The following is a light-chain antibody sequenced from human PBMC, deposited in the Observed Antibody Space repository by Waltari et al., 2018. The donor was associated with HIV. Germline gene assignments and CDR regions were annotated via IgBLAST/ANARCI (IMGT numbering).Light chain of an antibody. J-gene: IGLJ1*01. CDR2: EVN. CDR1: SSTVGNYDL. Sequence: QSALTQPASVSGSLGQSITISCTGTSSTVGNYDLVSWYQQHPGKAPKIIIYEVNKRPPGASNLMSGSKSGNTASLTISGLQAEDEADYYCCSYSDRRIYVFGSGTRVSAL. CDR3: CSYSDRRIYV. V-gene: IGLV2-23*02.